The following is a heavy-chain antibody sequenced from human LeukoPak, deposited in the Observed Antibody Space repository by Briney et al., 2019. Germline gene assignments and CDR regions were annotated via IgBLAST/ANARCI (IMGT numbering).Heavy chain of an antibody. CDR1: GYTFTGYY. CDR2: INPNSGGT. Sequence: SVKVSCKASGYTFTGYYMHWVRQAPGQGLEWMGWINPNSGGTNYAQKFQGRVTMTRDTSISTAYMELSRLRSDDTAVYYCARGFVAATMNYGYWGQGTLVTVSS. D-gene: IGHD2-2*01. J-gene: IGHJ4*02. V-gene: IGHV1-2*02. CDR3: ARGFVAATMNYGY.